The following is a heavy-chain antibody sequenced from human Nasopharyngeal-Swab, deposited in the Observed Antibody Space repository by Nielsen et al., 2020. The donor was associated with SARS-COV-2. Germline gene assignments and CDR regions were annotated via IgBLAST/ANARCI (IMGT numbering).Heavy chain of an antibody. Sequence: SETLSLTCTVSGGSISSYYWSWIRQPPGKGLEWIGYIYYSGSTNYNPSLKSRVTISVDTSKNQFSLKLSSVTAAATAVYYCARVGGSSWRHYYYYYGMDVWGQGTTVTVSS. D-gene: IGHD6-13*01. CDR1: GGSISSYY. V-gene: IGHV4-59*01. CDR3: ARVGGSSWRHYYYYYGMDV. CDR2: IYYSGST. J-gene: IGHJ6*02.